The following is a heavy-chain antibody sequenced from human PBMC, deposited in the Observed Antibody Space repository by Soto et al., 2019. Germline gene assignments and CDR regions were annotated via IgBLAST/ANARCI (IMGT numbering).Heavy chain of an antibody. CDR2: ISYDGSNK. CDR3: ARSYSSGWYYFDY. D-gene: IGHD6-19*01. CDR1: GFTFSSYA. Sequence: GGSLRLSCAASGFTFSSYAMHWVRQAPGKWLEWVAVISYDGSNKYYADSVKGRFTISRDNSKNTLYLQMNSLRAEDTAVYYCARSYSSGWYYFDYWGQGXLVTVYS. V-gene: IGHV3-30-3*01. J-gene: IGHJ4*02.